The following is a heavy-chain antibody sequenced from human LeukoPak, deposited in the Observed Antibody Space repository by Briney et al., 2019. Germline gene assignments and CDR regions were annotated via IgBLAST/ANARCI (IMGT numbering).Heavy chain of an antibody. Sequence: SETLSLTCSVSGGSISSYSWGWIRQPPGKGLEWIGYIYTTGSTDYNPSLKSRVSISGDTSKNQFSLKLSSATAADTALYYCARRSPGSSWYFDYWGQGTLVTVSS. CDR2: IYTTGST. CDR1: GGSISSYS. CDR3: ARRSPGSSWYFDY. V-gene: IGHV4-4*09. D-gene: IGHD6-13*01. J-gene: IGHJ4*02.